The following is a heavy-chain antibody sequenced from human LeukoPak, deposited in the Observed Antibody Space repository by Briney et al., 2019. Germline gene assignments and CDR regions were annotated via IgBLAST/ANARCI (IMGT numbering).Heavy chain of an antibody. J-gene: IGHJ4*02. CDR1: GFTFSSYA. CDR3: AKDLPYDILTGYDY. CDR2: ISGSGGST. D-gene: IGHD3-9*01. V-gene: IGHV3-23*01. Sequence: GGSLRLSCAASGFTFSSYAMSWVRQAPGKGLEWFSAISGSGGSTYYADSVKGRITISRDNSKNTLYLQMNSLRAEDTAVYYCAKDLPYDILTGYDYWGQGTLVTVSS.